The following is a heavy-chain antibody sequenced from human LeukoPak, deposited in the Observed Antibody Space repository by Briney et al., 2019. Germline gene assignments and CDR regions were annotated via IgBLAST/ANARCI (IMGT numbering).Heavy chain of an antibody. CDR2: ITGRGSSA. V-gene: IGHV3-23*01. J-gene: IGHJ4*02. CDR1: GFSFSNFG. Sequence: GGSLRLSCAASGFSFSNFGMNWVRQGLGKGLEWVSSITGRGSSAYYADSVKGRFTISRDNSKSTLYLQMNSLRGDDTAVYYCARDYGDYGLDYWGQGALVTVAS. D-gene: IGHD4-17*01. CDR3: ARDYGDYGLDY.